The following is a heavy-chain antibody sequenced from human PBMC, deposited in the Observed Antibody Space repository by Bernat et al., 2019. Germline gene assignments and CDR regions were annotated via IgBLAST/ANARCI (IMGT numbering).Heavy chain of an antibody. V-gene: IGHV3-30-3*01. J-gene: IGHJ4*02. Sequence: QVQLVESGGGVVQPGRSLRLSCAASGFTFSSYAMHWVRQAPGKGLEWMAVISYDGSNKYYADSVKGRFTISRDNSKNTLYLQMNSLRAEDTAVYYCAREAMIVVGNFDYWGQGTLVTVSS. CDR3: AREAMIVVGNFDY. CDR1: GFTFSSYA. CDR2: ISYDGSNK. D-gene: IGHD3-22*01.